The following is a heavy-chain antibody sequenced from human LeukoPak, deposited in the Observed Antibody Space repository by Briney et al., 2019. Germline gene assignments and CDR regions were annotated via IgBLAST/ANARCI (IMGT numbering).Heavy chain of an antibody. V-gene: IGHV1-46*01. CDR1: GYTFTSYY. J-gene: IGHJ4*02. Sequence: ASVKVSCKASGYTFTSYYMRWVRQAPGQGLEWTGIINPSGGSTSYAQKFQGRVTMTRDTSTSTVYMELSSLRSEDTAVYYCARDMGSRKDYWGQGTLVTVSS. CDR2: INPSGGST. D-gene: IGHD6-13*01. CDR3: ARDMGSRKDY.